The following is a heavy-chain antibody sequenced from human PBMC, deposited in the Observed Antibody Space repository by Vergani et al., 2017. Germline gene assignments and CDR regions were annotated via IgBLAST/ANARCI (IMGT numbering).Heavy chain of an antibody. V-gene: IGHV1-18*01. CDR3: ARVRRGSGYGGLDY. Sequence: QVQLVQSGAEVKKPGSSVKVSCKASGGTFSSYTISWVRQAPGQGLEWMGWISAYNGNTNYAQKLQGRVTMTTDTSTSTAYMELRSLRSEDTAVYYCARVRRGSGYGGLDYWGQGTLVTVAS. J-gene: IGHJ4*02. D-gene: IGHD6-13*01. CDR2: ISAYNGNT. CDR1: GGTFSSYT.